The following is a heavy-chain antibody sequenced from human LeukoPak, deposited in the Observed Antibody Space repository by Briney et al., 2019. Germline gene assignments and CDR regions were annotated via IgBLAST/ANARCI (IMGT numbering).Heavy chain of an antibody. CDR3: AKDHGLGAIFDY. CDR1: GFTFGGHW. V-gene: IGHV3-21*04. Sequence: GGSLRLSCAVSGFTFGGHWMFWVRQAPGKGLEWVSSISSSSSYIYYADSVKGRFTISRDNSKNTLYLQMNSLRAEDTAVYYCAKDHGLGAIFDYWGQGTLVTVSS. D-gene: IGHD1-26*01. J-gene: IGHJ4*02. CDR2: ISSSSSYI.